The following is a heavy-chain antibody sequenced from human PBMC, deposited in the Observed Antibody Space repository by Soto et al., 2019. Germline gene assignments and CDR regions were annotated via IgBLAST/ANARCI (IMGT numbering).Heavy chain of an antibody. Sequence: ESLKISCKGSGYSFTSYWIGWVRQMPGKGLEWMGIIYPGDSDTRYSPSFQGQVTISADKSISTAYLQWSSLKASDTAMYYCASHSSGWYGGDYYYYGMDVWGQGTTVTVSS. CDR3: ASHSSGWYGGDYYYYGMDV. CDR2: IYPGDSDT. CDR1: GYSFTSYW. V-gene: IGHV5-51*01. J-gene: IGHJ6*02. D-gene: IGHD6-19*01.